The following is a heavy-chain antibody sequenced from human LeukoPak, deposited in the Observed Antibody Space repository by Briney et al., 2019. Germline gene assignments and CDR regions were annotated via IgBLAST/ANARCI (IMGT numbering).Heavy chain of an antibody. CDR2: IGSDNKP. CDR1: GFTFSAYA. D-gene: IGHD3-10*01. CDR3: ASGVRGVMIET. Sequence: GGSLRLSCEASGFTFSAYAMTWVRQAPGKGLEWVSSIGSDNKPHYSESVKGRFTISRDNSKNTLYLQMNSLRADDTAVYYCASGVRGVMIETWGQGTLVTVSS. J-gene: IGHJ4*02. V-gene: IGHV3-23*05.